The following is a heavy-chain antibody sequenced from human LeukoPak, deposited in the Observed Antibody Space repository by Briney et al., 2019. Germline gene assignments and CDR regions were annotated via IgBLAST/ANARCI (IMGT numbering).Heavy chain of an antibody. D-gene: IGHD3-9*01. J-gene: IGHJ4*02. CDR2: INHSGST. CDR3: AGNYDTLTGYDY. CDR1: GGSFSRYY. V-gene: IGHV4-34*01. Sequence: SKTLSLTCAVYGGSFSRYYWTWIRQPPGKGLEWVGEINHSGSTNYNSSLKSRVTVSVDTSKNQFSLKLSSVTAADTAVYYCAGNYDTLTGYDYWGQGTLVTVSS.